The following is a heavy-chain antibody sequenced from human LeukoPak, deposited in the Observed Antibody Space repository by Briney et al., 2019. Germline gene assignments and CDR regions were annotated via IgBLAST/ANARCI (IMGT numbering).Heavy chain of an antibody. CDR1: GFTFSRYW. J-gene: IGHJ4*02. CDR3: ARRSGSYKLDY. D-gene: IGHD3-10*01. CDR2: IKQDGSEK. Sequence: GGSLRLSCAASGFTFSRYWMSWVRQAPGKGLEWVANIKQDGSEKYYVDSVKGRFTISRDNAKNSLYLQMNSLRAEDTAVYYCARRSGSYKLDYWGQGTLVTVSS. V-gene: IGHV3-7*01.